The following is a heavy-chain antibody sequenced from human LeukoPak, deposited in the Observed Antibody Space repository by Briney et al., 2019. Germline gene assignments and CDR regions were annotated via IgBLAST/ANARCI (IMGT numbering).Heavy chain of an antibody. CDR1: GFTFSSYS. Sequence: GGSLGLSCAASGFTFSSYSMNWVRQALGKGLEWVSLITSSSDYIYYADSVKGRFTISRDNSKNTLYLQMNSLRAEDTAVYYCARKLGTVDDYWGQGTLVTVSS. CDR2: ITSSSDYI. V-gene: IGHV3-21*01. D-gene: IGHD4-23*01. CDR3: ARKLGTVDDY. J-gene: IGHJ4*02.